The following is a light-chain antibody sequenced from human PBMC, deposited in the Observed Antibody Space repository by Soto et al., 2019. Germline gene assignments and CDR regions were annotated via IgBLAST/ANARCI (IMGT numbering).Light chain of an antibody. Sequence: DIQMTQSPSSVSASVGDRVTISCRASQGIGSWLAWYQQKPGKAPKLLIYAASSLQTGVPSRFSGSGSGTDFTLTISSLQPDDFATYYCQQANSFPRTFGQGTKVEIK. CDR1: QGIGSW. J-gene: IGKJ1*01. V-gene: IGKV1-12*01. CDR2: AAS. CDR3: QQANSFPRT.